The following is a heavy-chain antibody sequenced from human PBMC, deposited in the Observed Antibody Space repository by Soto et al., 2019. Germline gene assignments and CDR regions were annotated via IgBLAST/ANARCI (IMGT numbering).Heavy chain of an antibody. CDR3: ARVPHVLRFLEWLPYRYYFDY. CDR2: IYYSGST. J-gene: IGHJ4*02. Sequence: SETLSLTCTVSGGSFSSGSYYWSWIRQPPGKGLEWIGYIYYSGSTNYNPSLKSRVTISVDTSKNQFSLKLSSVTAADTAVYYCARVPHVLRFLEWLPYRYYFDYWGQGTLVTVSS. D-gene: IGHD3-3*01. V-gene: IGHV4-61*01. CDR1: GGSFSSGSYY.